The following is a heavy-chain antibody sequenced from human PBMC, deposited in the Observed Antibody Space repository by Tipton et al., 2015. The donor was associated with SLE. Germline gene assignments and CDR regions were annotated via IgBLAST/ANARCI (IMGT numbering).Heavy chain of an antibody. CDR2: IYPGDSDT. D-gene: IGHD6-13*01. CDR1: GYSFTSYW. V-gene: IGHV5-51*03. J-gene: IGHJ3*02. CDR3: ARGIVTGIVAADDAFDI. Sequence: VQLVQSGAEVKKPVESLKISCKGSGYSFTSYWIGWVRQMPGKGLDWMGIIYPGDSDTRYSPSFQGQVTISACKSISTAYLQWSSLKASDTAMYYCARGIVTGIVAADDAFDIWGQGTMVTVSS.